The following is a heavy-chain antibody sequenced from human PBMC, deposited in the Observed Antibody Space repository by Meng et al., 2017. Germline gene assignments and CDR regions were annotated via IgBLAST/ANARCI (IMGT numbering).Heavy chain of an antibody. V-gene: IGHV3-30*01. Sequence: QVQLVWSGGGVVQPGRSLGLSCAASGFTFSSYAMHWVRQAPGKGLEWVAVISYDGSNKYYADSVKGRFTISRDNSKNTLYLQMNSLRAEDTAVYYCAGGLMVNDYWGQGTLVTVSS. CDR3: AGGLMVNDY. CDR1: GFTFSSYA. D-gene: IGHD3-10*01. CDR2: ISYDGSNK. J-gene: IGHJ4*02.